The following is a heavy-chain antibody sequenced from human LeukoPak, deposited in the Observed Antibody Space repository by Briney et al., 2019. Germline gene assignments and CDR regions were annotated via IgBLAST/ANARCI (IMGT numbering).Heavy chain of an antibody. CDR3: ARGLAAAGTWFDY. CDR1: GGSISSYY. J-gene: IGHJ4*02. CDR2: IYYSGST. D-gene: IGHD6-13*01. V-gene: IGHV4-59*01. Sequence: SETLSLTCTVSGGSISSYYWSWIRQPPGKGLEWIGYIYYSGSTNYNPSLKSRVTISVDTAKNQFSLKLSSVTAADTAVYYCARGLAAAGTWFDYWGQGTLDTVSS.